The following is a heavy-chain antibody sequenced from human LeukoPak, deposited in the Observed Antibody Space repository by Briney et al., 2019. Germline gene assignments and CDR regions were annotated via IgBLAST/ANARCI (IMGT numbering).Heavy chain of an antibody. D-gene: IGHD1-26*01. J-gene: IGHJ4*02. CDR3: ARDAQSGAFSDFDY. Sequence: PGTSLRLSCEASGFTFGNYAIHWVRQVPGEGLEWVAIITHNGGTQYYADSVKGRFTISRDNSQSTVFLQMNSLRPEDTAVYYCARDAQSGAFSDFDYWAREPWSPSPQ. CDR1: GFTFGNYA. CDR2: ITHNGGTQ. V-gene: IGHV3-30-3*01.